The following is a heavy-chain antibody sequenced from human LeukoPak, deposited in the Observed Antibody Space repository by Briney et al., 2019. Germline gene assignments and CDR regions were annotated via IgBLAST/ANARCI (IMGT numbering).Heavy chain of an antibody. J-gene: IGHJ4*02. CDR3: ARGAAVAGIYGDFDY. Sequence: PRGSPALSCAASGFTFSTYGMNWVRQAPGKGLEWVSSISSSSSYIYYADSMKGRFTISRDNAKNSLYLQMNSLRAEDTAVYYCARGAAVAGIYGDFDYWGQGTLVRVSS. V-gene: IGHV3-21*01. CDR2: ISSSSSYI. CDR1: GFTFSTYG. D-gene: IGHD6-19*01.